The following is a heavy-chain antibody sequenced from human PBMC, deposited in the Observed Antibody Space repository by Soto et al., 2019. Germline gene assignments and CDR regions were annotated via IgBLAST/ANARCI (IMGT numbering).Heavy chain of an antibody. J-gene: IGHJ6*02. CDR2: INPNSGGT. D-gene: IGHD1-26*01. CDR1: GYTFTDYY. CDR3: ARDLTSRATENYYYGMDV. Sequence: GASVKVSCKASGYTFTDYYIHWVRQAPGQGLEWMGWINPNSGGTNYAQKFQGWVTMTRDTSISTAYMELSRLRSDDTAVYYCARDLTSRATENYYYGMDVWGQGTTVTVSS. V-gene: IGHV1-2*04.